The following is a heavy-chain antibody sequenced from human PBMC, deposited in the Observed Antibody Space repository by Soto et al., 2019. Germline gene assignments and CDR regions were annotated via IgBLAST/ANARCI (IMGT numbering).Heavy chain of an antibody. Sequence: EVQLVESGGGLVQPGGSLRLSCAASGFTFSSYWMSWVRQAPGKGLEWVANIKQDGSEKYYVDSVKGRFTISRDNAKNSLYLQMNSLRAEDTAVYYGSEFGGPNHYWGQGTLVTVSS. D-gene: IGHD3-10*01. V-gene: IGHV3-7*03. CDR2: IKQDGSEK. CDR3: SEFGGPNHY. J-gene: IGHJ4*02. CDR1: GFTFSSYW.